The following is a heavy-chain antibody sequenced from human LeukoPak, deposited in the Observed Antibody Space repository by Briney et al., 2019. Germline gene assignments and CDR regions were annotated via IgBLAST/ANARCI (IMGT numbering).Heavy chain of an antibody. J-gene: IGHJ1*01. CDR2: IIPIFGTA. D-gene: IGHD6-6*01. Sequence: ASVKVSCKASGGTFSSYAISWVRQAPGQGLEWMGGIIPIFGTANYAQKFQGRVTITTDESTSTAYMELSSLRSEDTAVYYCASRIAARLEYFQHWGQGTLVTVSS. CDR3: ASRIAARLEYFQH. CDR1: GGTFSSYA. V-gene: IGHV1-69*05.